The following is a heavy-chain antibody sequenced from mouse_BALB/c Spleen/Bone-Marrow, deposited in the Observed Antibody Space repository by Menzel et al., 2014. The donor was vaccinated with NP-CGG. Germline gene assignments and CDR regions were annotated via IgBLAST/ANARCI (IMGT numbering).Heavy chain of an antibody. CDR3: ARSYGKNVDY. CDR2: INPSTGYT. CDR1: GYTFTSYW. J-gene: IGHJ2*01. Sequence: VQGVESGAELAKPGAPVKMSCKASGYTFTSYWMHWVKQRPGQGLEWIGNINPSTGYTEYNQKFKDKATLTADKSSSTAYMQLNSLTSEDSAVYYCARSYGKNVDYWGQGTTLTVSS. V-gene: IGHV1-7*01. D-gene: IGHD2-1*01.